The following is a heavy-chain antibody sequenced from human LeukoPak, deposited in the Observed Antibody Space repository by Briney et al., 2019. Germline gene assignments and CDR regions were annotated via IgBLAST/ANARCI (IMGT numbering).Heavy chain of an antibody. V-gene: IGHV4-34*01. CDR2: INHSGST. Sequence: SETLSLTCAVYGVSFSGYYWSWIRQPPGKGLEWIGEINHSGSTNYNPSLKSRVTISVDTSKNQFSLKLSSVAAADTAVYYCARGTVSYYYYYMDVWGKGTTVTVSS. D-gene: IGHD4-17*01. J-gene: IGHJ6*03. CDR1: GVSFSGYY. CDR3: ARGTVSYYYYYMDV.